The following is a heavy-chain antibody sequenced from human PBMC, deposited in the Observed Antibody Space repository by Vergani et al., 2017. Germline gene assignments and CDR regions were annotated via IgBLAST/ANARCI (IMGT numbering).Heavy chain of an antibody. J-gene: IGHJ3*02. Sequence: QVQLVQSGAEVKKPGASVKVSCKASGYPFTSYYMHWVRPAPGQGLEWMGIINPSGGSTSYAQKFQGRVTMTRDTSTSTVYMELSSLRSEDTAVYYCARELRGYSYGHPYDAFDIWGQGTMVTVSS. CDR1: GYPFTSYY. CDR2: INPSGGST. V-gene: IGHV1-46*01. D-gene: IGHD5-18*01. CDR3: ARELRGYSYGHPYDAFDI.